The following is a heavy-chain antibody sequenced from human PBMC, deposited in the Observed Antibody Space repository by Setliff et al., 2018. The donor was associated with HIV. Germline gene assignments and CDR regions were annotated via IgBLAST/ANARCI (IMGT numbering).Heavy chain of an antibody. D-gene: IGHD3-22*01. CDR3: ARDDDVIMVVVGGDY. Sequence: ASVKVSCKASGYSFISHDINWVRQAPGQGLEWMGRISIYNGNVNTAPKFQGRVTMTTDTSTNTAYLELRSLRSDDTAVYYCARDDDVIMVVVGGDYWGQGTLVTVPQ. CDR1: GYSFISHD. CDR2: ISIYNGNV. V-gene: IGHV1-18*01. J-gene: IGHJ4*02.